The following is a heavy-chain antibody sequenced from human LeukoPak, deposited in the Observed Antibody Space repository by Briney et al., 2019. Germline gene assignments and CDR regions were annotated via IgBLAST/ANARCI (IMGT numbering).Heavy chain of an antibody. D-gene: IGHD6-6*01. CDR1: GYTFTSYG. CDR2: ISAYNGNT. CDR3: ARDETTSIAARPRDAFDI. J-gene: IGHJ3*02. V-gene: IGHV1-18*01. Sequence: VASVKVSCKASGYTFTSYGISWVRQAPGQGLEWMGWISAYNGNTNYAQKLQGRVTMTTDTSTSTAYMELRSLRPDDTAVYYCARDETTSIAARPRDAFDIWGQGTMVTVSS.